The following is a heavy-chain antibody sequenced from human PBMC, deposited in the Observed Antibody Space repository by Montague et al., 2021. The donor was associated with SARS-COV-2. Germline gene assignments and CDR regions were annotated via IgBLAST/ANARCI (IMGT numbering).Heavy chain of an antibody. CDR2: IHHGGST. J-gene: IGHJ6*03. Sequence: SETLSLTCAVHGGSFSTYSWNWIRQPPGKGLEWIGEIHHGGSTNYNPSLKRRVTISVDTSKNQFSLKLTSVAAADTAVYYCARLGDGVVPSPILGVGPYYSYYYMDVWGKGTTVTVSS. CDR1: GGSFSTYS. D-gene: IGHD2-2*02. CDR3: ARLGDGVVPSPILGVGPYYSYYYMDV. V-gene: IGHV4-34*01.